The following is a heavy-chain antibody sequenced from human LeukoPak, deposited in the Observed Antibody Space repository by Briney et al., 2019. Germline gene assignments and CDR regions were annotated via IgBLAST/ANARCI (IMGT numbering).Heavy chain of an antibody. CDR2: INPSGGST. Sequence: ASVKVSCMASGYTFTSYYMHWVRQAPGQGLEWMGIINPSGGSTSYAQKFQGRVTMTRDTSTSTVYMELSSLRSEDTAVYYCAREREAWLVRGWFDPWGQGTLVTVSS. V-gene: IGHV1-46*03. J-gene: IGHJ5*02. D-gene: IGHD6-19*01. CDR1: GYTFTSYY. CDR3: AREREAWLVRGWFDP.